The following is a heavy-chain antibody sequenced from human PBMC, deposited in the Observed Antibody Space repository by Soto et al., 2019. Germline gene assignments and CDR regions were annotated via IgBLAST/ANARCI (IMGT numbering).Heavy chain of an antibody. CDR3: ARGIGTPYYYDSSGYYYVYFDY. V-gene: IGHV4-31*03. D-gene: IGHD3-22*01. CDR1: GGSISSGGYY. J-gene: IGHJ4*02. CDR2: IYYSGST. Sequence: LSLTCTVSGGSISSGGYYWSWIRQHPGKGLEWIGYIYYSGSTYYNPSLKSRVTISVDTSKNQFSLKLSSVTAADTAVYYCARGIGTPYYYDSSGYYYVYFDYWGQGTLVTVSS.